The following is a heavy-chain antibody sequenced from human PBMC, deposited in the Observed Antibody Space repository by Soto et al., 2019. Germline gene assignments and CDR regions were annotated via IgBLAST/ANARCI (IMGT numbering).Heavy chain of an antibody. D-gene: IGHD4-17*01. CDR3: ATIGDHDGFDV. CDR2: ISTSSIEI. Sequence: EVQLVESGGGLVMPEESLRLSCAASGFTFIGYNMKWVRQAPGKGLEWVASISTSSIEIFYSDLVRGRFTIFRDNARNSLYLQMNSLRAEDTAVHYCATIGDHDGFDVWGQGTTVTVSS. V-gene: IGHV3-21*06. J-gene: IGHJ3*01. CDR1: GFTFIGYN.